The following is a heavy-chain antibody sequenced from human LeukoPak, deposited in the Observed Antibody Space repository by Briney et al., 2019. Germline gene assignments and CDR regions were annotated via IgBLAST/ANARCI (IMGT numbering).Heavy chain of an antibody. CDR1: GYTFNGYH. CDR2: IIPILGIA. CDR3: ARGVVVPAATHYYYYGMDV. D-gene: IGHD2-2*01. V-gene: IGHV1-69*04. Sequence: SVKVSCKASGYTFNGYHIHWVQQAPGQGLEWMGRIIPILGIANYAQKFQGRVTITADKSTSTAYMELSSLRSEDTAVYYCARGVVVPAATHYYYYGMDVWGQGTTVTVSS. J-gene: IGHJ6*02.